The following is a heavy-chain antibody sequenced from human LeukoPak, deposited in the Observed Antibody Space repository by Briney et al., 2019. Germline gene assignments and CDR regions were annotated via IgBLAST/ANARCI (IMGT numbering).Heavy chain of an antibody. D-gene: IGHD3-22*01. CDR1: EFTFSSYG. CDR3: AKALYYYDSSASFDY. J-gene: IGHJ4*02. V-gene: IGHV3-30*02. Sequence: GGSLRLSCAASEFTFSSYGMNWVRQAPDKGLEWVAFIRYDGSNKYYADSVKGRFTIARDNSKNTLYLQMNSLRAEDTAVYYCAKALYYYDSSASFDYWGQGTLVTVSS. CDR2: IRYDGSNK.